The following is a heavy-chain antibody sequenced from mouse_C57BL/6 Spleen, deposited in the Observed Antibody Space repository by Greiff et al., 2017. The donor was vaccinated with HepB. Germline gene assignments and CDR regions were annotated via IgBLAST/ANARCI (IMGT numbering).Heavy chain of an antibody. V-gene: IGHV1-81*01. CDR1: GYTFTSYG. Sequence: QVQLKESGAELARPGASVKLSCKASGYTFTSYGISWVKQRTGQGLEWIGEIYPRSGNTYYNEKFKGKATLTADKSSSTAYMELRSLTSEDSAVYFCARMGEIAYYAMDYWGQGTSVTVSS. J-gene: IGHJ4*01. CDR3: ARMGEIAYYAMDY. CDR2: IYPRSGNT.